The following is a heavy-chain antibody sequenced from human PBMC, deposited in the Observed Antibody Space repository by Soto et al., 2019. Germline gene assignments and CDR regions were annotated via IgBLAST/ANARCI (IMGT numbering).Heavy chain of an antibody. CDR3: ASKRGRKAWYYHYGMDV. V-gene: IGHV1-8*01. D-gene: IGHD6-25*01. CDR2: IDPNRGHT. CDR1: GSPYTSND. Sequence: ASVKVSCKASGSPYTSNDINWVRQATGQGLEWMGGIDPNRGHTGYAQKFQGRVTMTRNTSISTAYMELSSLSSENTAMYYCASKRGRKAWYYHYGMDVWGQGTTVTVSS. J-gene: IGHJ6*02.